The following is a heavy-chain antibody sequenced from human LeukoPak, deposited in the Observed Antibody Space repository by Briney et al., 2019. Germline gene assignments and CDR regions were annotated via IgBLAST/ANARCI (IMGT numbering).Heavy chain of an antibody. CDR2: IYTSGST. Sequence: SETLSLTCTVSGGSISSGSYYWSWIRQPAGKGLEWIGRIYTSGSTNYNPSLKSRVTISVDTSKNQFSLKLSSVTAADTAVYYCARSVEGYCRGGSCYSYSYYMDVWGKGTTVTVSS. CDR1: GGSISSGSYY. D-gene: IGHD2-15*01. CDR3: ARSVEGYCRGGSCYSYSYYMDV. J-gene: IGHJ6*03. V-gene: IGHV4-61*02.